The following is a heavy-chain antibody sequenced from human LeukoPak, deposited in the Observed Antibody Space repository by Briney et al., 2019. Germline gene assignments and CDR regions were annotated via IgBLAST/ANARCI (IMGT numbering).Heavy chain of an antibody. CDR2: ISAYNGNT. Sequence: ASVKVSCKASGYTFTSYGISWVRQAPGQGLEWMGWISAYNGNTNYAQKLQGRVTMTTDTSTSTAYMELRSLRSDDTAVYTCPRGRHSSSWDEDFDYWGQGTLVTVSS. CDR3: PRGRHSSSWDEDFDY. D-gene: IGHD6-13*01. J-gene: IGHJ4*02. V-gene: IGHV1-18*01. CDR1: GYTFTSYG.